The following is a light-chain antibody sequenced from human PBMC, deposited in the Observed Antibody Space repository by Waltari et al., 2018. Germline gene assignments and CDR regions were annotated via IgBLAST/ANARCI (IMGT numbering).Light chain of an antibody. CDR1: QSVGRS. V-gene: IGKV3-20*01. Sequence: EIVLTQSPGTLSLFPGERANIACRASQSVGRSLAWYQQKPGQAPRLLIYDASSRATGIPDRFSGSGSGTDFSLTISTLEPEDFAVYYCQHYVRLPATFGQGTKVEI. CDR2: DAS. CDR3: QHYVRLPAT. J-gene: IGKJ1*01.